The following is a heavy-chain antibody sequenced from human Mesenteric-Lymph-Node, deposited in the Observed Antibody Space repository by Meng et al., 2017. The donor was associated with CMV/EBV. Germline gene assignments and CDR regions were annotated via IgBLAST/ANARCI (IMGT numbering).Heavy chain of an antibody. CDR3: ARRYCTGTGCYAPLDF. J-gene: IGHJ4*02. D-gene: IGHD2-2*01. Sequence: KVSCKGSGYSFNIYWIDWVRQMPGKGLEWMGIIYPGDSSTKYSPSFEGQVTISADKSITTAYLQWSSLKASDTAMYYCARRYCTGTGCYAPLDFWGQGTLVTVSS. CDR2: IYPGDSST. V-gene: IGHV5-51*01. CDR1: GYSFNIYW.